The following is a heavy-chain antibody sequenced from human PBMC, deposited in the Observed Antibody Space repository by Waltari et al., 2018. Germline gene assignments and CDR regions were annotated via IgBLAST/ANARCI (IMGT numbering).Heavy chain of an antibody. CDR1: GFTVSSNY. V-gene: IGHV3-53*01. CDR2: IYSGGST. Sequence: EVQLVESGGGLIQPGGSLRLSCAASGFTVSSNYMSWVRQAPGKGLEWVSVIYSGGSTYYADSGKGRFTISRDNSKNTLYLQMNSLRAEDTAVYYCAREIVGATHYFDYWGQRTLVTVSS. J-gene: IGHJ4*02. CDR3: AREIVGATHYFDY. D-gene: IGHD1-26*01.